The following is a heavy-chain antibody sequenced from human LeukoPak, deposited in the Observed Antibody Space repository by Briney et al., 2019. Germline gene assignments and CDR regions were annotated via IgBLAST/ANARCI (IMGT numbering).Heavy chain of an antibody. Sequence: GASVKVSCKASGYTFTSYYMHWVRQAPGQGLEWMGIINPSGSSTTYAQKFQGRVTMTRDTSTSTVYMELSSLRSEDTAVYYCARDERDGGDTAMLGANNWFDPWGQGTLVTVSS. J-gene: IGHJ5*02. D-gene: IGHD5-18*01. CDR1: GYTFTSYY. CDR3: ARDERDGGDTAMLGANNWFDP. CDR2: INPSGSST. V-gene: IGHV1-46*01.